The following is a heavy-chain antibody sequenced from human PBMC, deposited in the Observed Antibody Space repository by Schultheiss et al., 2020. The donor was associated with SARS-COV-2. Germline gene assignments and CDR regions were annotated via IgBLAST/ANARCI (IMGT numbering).Heavy chain of an antibody. D-gene: IGHD6-6*01. CDR3: ARGGSSSSVNYYYYGMDV. J-gene: IGHJ6*02. V-gene: IGHV4-59*12. Sequence: GSLRLSCTVSGGSISSYYWSWIRQPPGKGLEWIGYFYYTGSTNYNPSLKSRVTISVDTSKNQFSLKLSSVTAADTAVYYCARGGSSSSVNYYYYGMDVWGQGTTVTVSS. CDR1: GGSISSYY. CDR2: FYYTGST.